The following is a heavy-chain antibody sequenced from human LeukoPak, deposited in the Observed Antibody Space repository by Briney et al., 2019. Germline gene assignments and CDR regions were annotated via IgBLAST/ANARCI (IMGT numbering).Heavy chain of an antibody. D-gene: IGHD1-26*01. J-gene: IGHJ4*02. CDR3: TRDPILGAPDYFDY. CDR2: ISSSSSYI. Sequence: GGSLRLSCAASGFTFSSYNINWVRQAPGKGLEWVSSISSSSSYIYYADSVKGRFTISRDNSKNTMYLQMNNLREEDTAVYYCTRDPILGAPDYFDYWGQGTLVTVSS. CDR1: GFTFSSYN. V-gene: IGHV3-21*01.